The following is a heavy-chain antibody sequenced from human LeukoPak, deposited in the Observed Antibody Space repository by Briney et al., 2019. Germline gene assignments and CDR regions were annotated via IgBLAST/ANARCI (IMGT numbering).Heavy chain of an antibody. Sequence: GESLKISCKGSGYSFTSYWIGWVRQMPGKGLEWMGIIYPRDSETRYSPSFQGQVTISADKSISTAYLQWSSLKAPDTAMYYCARLNDFWTGYLKYYFDDWGQGSLVTVSS. J-gene: IGHJ4*02. CDR3: ARLNDFWTGYLKYYFDD. CDR1: GYSFTSYW. D-gene: IGHD3/OR15-3a*01. CDR2: IYPRDSET. V-gene: IGHV5-51*01.